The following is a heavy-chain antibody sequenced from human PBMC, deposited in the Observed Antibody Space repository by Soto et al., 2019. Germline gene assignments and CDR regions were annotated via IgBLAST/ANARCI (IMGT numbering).Heavy chain of an antibody. CDR1: GGSIRSVDYY. Sequence: QVHLQESGPGLVKPSQTLSLTCTVSGGSIRSVDYYWSWIRQPPGKGLEWIGYIYYSGTTYYNPSLKSRVTISVDASKNQFSLRLSSVTAADTAVYYCARYGGYDDEQYYFDYWGQGTLVTVSS. CDR2: IYYSGTT. CDR3: ARYGGYDDEQYYFDY. V-gene: IGHV4-30-4*01. D-gene: IGHD5-12*01. J-gene: IGHJ4*02.